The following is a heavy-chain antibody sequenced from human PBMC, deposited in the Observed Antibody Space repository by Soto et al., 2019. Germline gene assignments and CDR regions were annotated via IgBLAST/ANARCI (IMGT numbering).Heavy chain of an antibody. Sequence: GGSLRLSCAASGFTFSRYGMHWVRQAPGKGLEWVAIISYDGSNKYYADSVKGRFTISRDDSKNTLYLQMNSLRAEDTAVYYCAKDGEALYYYYTSGPKTWFDPWGLGTLVTVSS. CDR1: GFTFSRYG. CDR2: ISYDGSNK. CDR3: AKDGEALYYYYTSGPKTWFDP. V-gene: IGHV3-30*18. D-gene: IGHD3-22*01. J-gene: IGHJ5*02.